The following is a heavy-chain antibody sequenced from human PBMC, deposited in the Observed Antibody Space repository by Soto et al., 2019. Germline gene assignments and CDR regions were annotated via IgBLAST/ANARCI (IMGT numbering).Heavy chain of an antibody. J-gene: IGHJ3*02. CDR1: GYTFTRYY. D-gene: IGHD2-2*01. Sequence: GAAVKVSCKASGYTFTRYYMHWVRQAPGQGLEWMGIINPSGGSTSYAQKFQGRVTMTRDTSTSTVYMELSSLRSEDTAVYYCARDPAYTPDAFDIWGQGTMVTVSS. V-gene: IGHV1-46*01. CDR3: ARDPAYTPDAFDI. CDR2: INPSGGST.